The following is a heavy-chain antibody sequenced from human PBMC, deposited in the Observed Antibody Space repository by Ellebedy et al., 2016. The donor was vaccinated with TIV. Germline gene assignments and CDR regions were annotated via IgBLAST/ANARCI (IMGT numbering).Heavy chain of an antibody. CDR2: INPNSGGR. CDR1: GGTFSSYA. V-gene: IGHV1-2*02. D-gene: IGHD6-13*01. Sequence: ASVKVSCKASGGTFSSYAISWVRQAPGQGLEWMGWINPNSGGRDSAQKFQGRVTMTRDTSINTAYMELSRLTSDDTAVYYCARPGGYSSSWFTFAYWGQGSLVTVSS. J-gene: IGHJ4*02. CDR3: ARPGGYSSSWFTFAY.